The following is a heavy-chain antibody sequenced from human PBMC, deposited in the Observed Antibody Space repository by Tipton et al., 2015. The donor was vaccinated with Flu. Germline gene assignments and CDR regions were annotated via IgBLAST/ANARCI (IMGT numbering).Heavy chain of an antibody. D-gene: IGHD3-16*01. Sequence: TLSLTCSVSGGSIRSSSDYWGWVRQPPGKGLEWIGSIYYSGSTYYNPSLKSRVTISEDTSKNQFSLKLSSVTAADTAVYYCARELMITFGGVHKGVFGYWGQGTLVTVPS. CDR2: IYYSGST. J-gene: IGHJ4*02. V-gene: IGHV4-39*07. CDR1: GGSIRSSSDY. CDR3: ARELMITFGGVHKGVFGY.